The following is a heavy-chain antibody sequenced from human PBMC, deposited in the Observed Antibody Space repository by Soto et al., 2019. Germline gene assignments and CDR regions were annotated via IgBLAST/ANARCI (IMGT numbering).Heavy chain of an antibody. D-gene: IGHD2-2*02. J-gene: IGHJ3*02. V-gene: IGHV3-21*01. Sequence: EVQLVESGGGLVKPGESLRLSCVASDSTFRSYSMNWVRQAPVRGLEWGSITSIGSSCIFYADSMKGRFTISRDNAKNSLYLQMNSLSAEDTAVYYCARGGRGYTKDDTFDIWGQGTMVTVSS. CDR1: DSTFRSYS. CDR3: ARGGRGYTKDDTFDI. CDR2: TSIGSSCI.